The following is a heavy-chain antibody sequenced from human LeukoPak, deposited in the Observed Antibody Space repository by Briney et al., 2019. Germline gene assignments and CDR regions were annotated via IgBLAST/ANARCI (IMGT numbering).Heavy chain of an antibody. CDR3: ARDISTVPAATFDY. Sequence: GGSLRLSCAASGFTFDDYAMHWVRQAPGKGLEWVLGISWNSGSIGYADSVKGRFTISRDNAKNSLYLQMNSLRAEDTALYYCARDISTVPAATFDYWGQGTLVTVSS. CDR1: GFTFDDYA. D-gene: IGHD2-2*01. J-gene: IGHJ4*02. CDR2: ISWNSGSI. V-gene: IGHV3-9*01.